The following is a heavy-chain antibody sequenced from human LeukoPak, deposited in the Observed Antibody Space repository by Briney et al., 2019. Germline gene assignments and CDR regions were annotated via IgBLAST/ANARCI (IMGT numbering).Heavy chain of an antibody. D-gene: IGHD2-2*01. Sequence: SETLSLTCAVSGYSISSNYYWGWVRQPPGKGLEWIGVIYHRGNTDYNPSLQSRVTISIDTSKNEFSLKVNSVTAADTAVYYCARSVIVPAIVADYYTYMDVWGRGISVTVSS. CDR1: GYSISSNYY. CDR2: IYHRGNT. V-gene: IGHV4-38-2*01. J-gene: IGHJ6*03. CDR3: ARSVIVPAIVADYYTYMDV.